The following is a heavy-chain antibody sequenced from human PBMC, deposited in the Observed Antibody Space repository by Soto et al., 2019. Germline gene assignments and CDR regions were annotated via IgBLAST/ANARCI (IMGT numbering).Heavy chain of an antibody. D-gene: IGHD3-16*01. V-gene: IGHV1-46*01. CDR1: GYIFTNYY. J-gene: IGHJ2*01. CDR3: ARVLNDWYFDL. Sequence: ASVKVSCKASGYIFTNYYMHWVRQAPGQGLEWMGTINAGGGYTTYAQRFQGRVTITADESTSTAYMELSSLRSEDTAVYYCARVLNDWYFDLWGRGTLVTVSS. CDR2: INAGGGYT.